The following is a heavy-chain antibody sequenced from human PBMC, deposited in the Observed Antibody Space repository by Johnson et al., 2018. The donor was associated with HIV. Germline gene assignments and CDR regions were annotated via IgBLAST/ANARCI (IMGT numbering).Heavy chain of an antibody. CDR1: GFTFSDHY. J-gene: IGHJ3*01. Sequence: VQLVESGGGLVRPGGSLRLSCAASGFTFSDHYMDWVRQAPGKGLEWVGRTRNKANSYTTEYAASVKGRFTISRDDSKNSLYLQMNSLKTEDTAVYYCARDSSGDSGFDVWGQGTMVTVSS. D-gene: IGHD3-22*01. CDR3: ARDSSGDSGFDV. V-gene: IGHV3-72*01. CDR2: TRNKANSYTT.